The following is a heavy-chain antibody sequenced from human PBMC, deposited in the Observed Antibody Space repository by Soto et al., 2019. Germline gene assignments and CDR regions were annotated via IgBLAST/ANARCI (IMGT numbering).Heavy chain of an antibody. J-gene: IGHJ5*02. CDR3: VRDRYSSSGWFDP. Sequence: PSQTLSLTCASSGDSVSSYSAAWNLIRQSPSGGLEWLGRTYYRSRFFSDYAESVKSRIIINPDTSKNQFSLQLKSVTPEDTAVYYCVRDRYSSSGWFDPWGQGTPVTVSS. CDR2: TYYRSRFFS. V-gene: IGHV6-1*01. CDR1: GDSVSSYSAA. D-gene: IGHD3-10*01.